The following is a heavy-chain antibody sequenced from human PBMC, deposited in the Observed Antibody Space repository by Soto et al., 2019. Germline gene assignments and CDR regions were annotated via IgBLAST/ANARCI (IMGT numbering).Heavy chain of an antibody. D-gene: IGHD3-10*01. CDR3: ASQHWGRSGSYYKPPFDP. Sequence: KLSETLSLTCTVSGGSISSSSYYWGWIRQPPGKGLEWIGSIYYSGSTYYNPSLKSRVTISVDTSKNQFSLKLSSVTAADTAVYYCASQHWGRSGSYYKPPFDPWGQGTLVTVSS. V-gene: IGHV4-39*01. CDR1: GGSISSSSYY. CDR2: IYYSGST. J-gene: IGHJ5*02.